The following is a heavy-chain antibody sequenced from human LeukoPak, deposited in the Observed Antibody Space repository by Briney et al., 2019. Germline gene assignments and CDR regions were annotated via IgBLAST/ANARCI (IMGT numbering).Heavy chain of an antibody. CDR3: TRRSGLDYYDSSDYSDY. CDR1: GFTFSGSA. D-gene: IGHD3-22*01. CDR2: IRSKANSYAT. J-gene: IGHJ4*02. Sequence: PGGSLRLSCAASGFTFSGSAMHWVRQASGKGLELVGRIRSKANSYATAYAASVKGRFTISRDDSKNTAYLQMNSLKTEDTAVYYCTRRSGLDYYDSSDYSDYWGQGTLVTVSS. V-gene: IGHV3-73*01.